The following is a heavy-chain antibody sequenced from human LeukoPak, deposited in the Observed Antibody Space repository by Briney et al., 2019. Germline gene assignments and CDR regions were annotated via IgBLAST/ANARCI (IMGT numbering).Heavy chain of an antibody. CDR2: ISYDGSNK. CDR3: AKVSPINPSGYLDY. Sequence: GGSLRLSCAASGFTFSSYAMSWVRQAPGKGLEWVAVISYDGSNKYYADSVKGRFTISRDNSKNTLYLQMNSLRAEDTAVYYCAKVSPINPSGYLDYWGQGTLVTVSS. CDR1: GFTFSSYA. J-gene: IGHJ4*02. D-gene: IGHD3-3*01. V-gene: IGHV3-30-3*01.